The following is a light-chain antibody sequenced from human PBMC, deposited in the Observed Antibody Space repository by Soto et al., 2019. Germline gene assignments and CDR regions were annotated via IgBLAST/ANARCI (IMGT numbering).Light chain of an antibody. CDR2: EVS. J-gene: IGLJ1*01. CDR3: ISYAGSNLLYV. CDR1: SSDFGGYNY. Sequence: QSALTQPPSASGSPGQSVTISCTGTSSDFGGYNYVSWYQQHPGKAPKLMIYEVSKRPSGVPDRFSGSKSGNTASLTVPGLQAEDEADYYCISYAGSNLLYVFGTGTKVTVL. V-gene: IGLV2-8*01.